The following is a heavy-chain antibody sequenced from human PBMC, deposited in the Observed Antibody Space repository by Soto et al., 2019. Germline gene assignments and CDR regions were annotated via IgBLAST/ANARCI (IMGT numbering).Heavy chain of an antibody. CDR1: GGSISSSSYY. V-gene: IGHV4-39*01. CDR3: ARQRRDRGLFLNWFDP. Sequence: SETLSLTCTVSGGSISSSSYYWGWIRQPPGKGLEWIGSIYYSGSTYYNPSLKSRVTISVDTSKNQFSLKLSSVTAADTAVYYCARQRRDRGLFLNWFDPWGQGTLVTVSS. D-gene: IGHD2-15*01. CDR2: IYYSGST. J-gene: IGHJ5*02.